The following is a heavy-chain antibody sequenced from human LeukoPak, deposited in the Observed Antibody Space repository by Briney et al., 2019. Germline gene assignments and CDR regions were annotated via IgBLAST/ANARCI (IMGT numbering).Heavy chain of an antibody. D-gene: IGHD3-10*01. Sequence: PGGSLKLSCAASGFTFSSYAMSWVRQAPGKGLEWVASIRYDAINNKYYADSVKGRFTISRDNSKNTLYLQMNSLRAEDTAVYYCAKDDGSGSYVDYWGQGTLVTVSS. CDR1: GFTFSSYA. CDR2: IRYDAINNK. CDR3: AKDDGSGSYVDY. J-gene: IGHJ4*02. V-gene: IGHV3-30*02.